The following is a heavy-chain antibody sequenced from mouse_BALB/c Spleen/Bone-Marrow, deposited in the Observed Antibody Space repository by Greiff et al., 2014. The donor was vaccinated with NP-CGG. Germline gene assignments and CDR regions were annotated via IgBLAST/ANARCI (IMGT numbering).Heavy chain of an antibody. Sequence: DVQLVESGGGLVKPGGSLKLSCAASGFTFSDFYMYWVHQTPEKGLEWVATISDGGSYIYYPDSVKGRFTISRDDAKNNLYLQMSSLKSEDTAMYYCTRDRGVQGYAMDYWGQGTSVTVSS. V-gene: IGHV5-4*02. CDR2: ISDGGSYI. CDR1: GFTFSDFY. CDR3: TRDRGVQGYAMDY. J-gene: IGHJ4*01. D-gene: IGHD2-14*01.